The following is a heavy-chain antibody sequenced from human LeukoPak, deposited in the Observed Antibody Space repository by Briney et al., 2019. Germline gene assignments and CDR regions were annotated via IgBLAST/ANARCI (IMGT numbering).Heavy chain of an antibody. Sequence: GGSLRLSCAASGFTFSSYAMSWVRQAPGKGLEWVSAISGSGGSTYYADSVKGRFTISRDNSKNTLYLQMYSLRAEDTAVYYCAKDALMYYYDSSGYDYWGQGTLVTVSS. CDR1: GFTFSSYA. V-gene: IGHV3-23*01. J-gene: IGHJ4*02. D-gene: IGHD3-22*01. CDR2: ISGSGGST. CDR3: AKDALMYYYDSSGYDY.